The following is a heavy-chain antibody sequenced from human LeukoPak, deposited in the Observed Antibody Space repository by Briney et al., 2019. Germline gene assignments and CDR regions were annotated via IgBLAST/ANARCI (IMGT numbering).Heavy chain of an antibody. CDR2: IRSKVYGGTT. V-gene: IGHV3-49*03. Sequence: GGSLRLSCTASGFTFGDYAMSWFRQAPGKGLEWVGFIRSKVYGGTTEYAASVKGRFTISRDDSKGIAYLQMNSLKSEDTAVYYCVRYSGDADYWGQGTLVTVSS. CDR1: GFTFGDYA. D-gene: IGHD5-12*01. J-gene: IGHJ4*02. CDR3: VRYSGDADY.